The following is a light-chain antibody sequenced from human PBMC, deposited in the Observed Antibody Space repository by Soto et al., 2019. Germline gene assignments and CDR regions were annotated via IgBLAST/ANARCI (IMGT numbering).Light chain of an antibody. CDR3: QQYNSSPWT. CDR1: QSVSIW. V-gene: IGKV1-5*01. J-gene: IGKJ1*01. CDR2: GAS. Sequence: DIQLTQSPSTLSASVGDRVTITCRASQSVSIWLAWYQQKPGRAPNLLIYGASTLQSGVPSRFSGSGSGTEFTLTISSLQPDDCATYSCQQYNSSPWTFGPGTKVEIK.